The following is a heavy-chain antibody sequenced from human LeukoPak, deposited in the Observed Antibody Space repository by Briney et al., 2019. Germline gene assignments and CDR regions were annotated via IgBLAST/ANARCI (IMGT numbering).Heavy chain of an antibody. CDR1: GYSFTNYW. D-gene: IGHD4-11*01. Sequence: GESLKISCKGSGYSFTNYWIGWVRQMPGKGLGWMGIIYPGDSDTRYSPSFQGQVTISAGKSISTAYLQWSSLKASDTAMYCCARRGEYSNGLDYYFDYWGQGTLVTVSS. CDR2: IYPGDSDT. CDR3: ARRGEYSNGLDYYFDY. V-gene: IGHV5-51*01. J-gene: IGHJ4*02.